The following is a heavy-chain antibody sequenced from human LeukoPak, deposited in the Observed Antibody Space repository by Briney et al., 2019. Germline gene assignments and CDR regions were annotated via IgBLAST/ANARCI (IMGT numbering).Heavy chain of an antibody. CDR1: GGSISSSSYY. CDR3: ARRSSSWYSRFDP. Sequence: SETLSLTCTVSGGSISSSSYYWGWLRQPPGTGLEWIGSIYYSASTYYNPSLKSRVTISVDTSKNQFSLKLSSVTAADTAVYYCARRSSSWYSRFDPWGQGTLVTVSS. V-gene: IGHV4-39*01. D-gene: IGHD6-13*01. CDR2: IYYSAST. J-gene: IGHJ5*02.